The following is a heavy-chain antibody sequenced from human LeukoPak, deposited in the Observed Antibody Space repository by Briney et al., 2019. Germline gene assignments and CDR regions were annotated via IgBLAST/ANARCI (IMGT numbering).Heavy chain of an antibody. D-gene: IGHD4-17*01. CDR3: ARGAATVTTIWYFDL. CDR2: IYHSGST. J-gene: IGHJ2*01. Sequence: PSETLSLTCAVSGASISSGGYSWSWIRQPPGKGLEWIGYIYHSGSTYYNPSLKSRVTRSVDRAKNQFSLKLSSVTAADTAVYYCARGAATVTTIWYFDLWGRGTLVTVSS. CDR1: GASISSGGYS. V-gene: IGHV4-30-2*01.